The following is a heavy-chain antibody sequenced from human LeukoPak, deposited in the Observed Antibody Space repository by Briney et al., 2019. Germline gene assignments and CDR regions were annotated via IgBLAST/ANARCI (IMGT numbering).Heavy chain of an antibody. Sequence: GESLKISCKGSGYTFTNYWIGWVRQMPGKGLEWMGFIYPGDSDTRYSPSFQGQVTVSADKSISTAYLQWSSLRASDTAMYYCARGHRVVVATATWASDAFDLWGQGTMVTVSS. CDR1: GYTFTNYW. D-gene: IGHD2-21*02. J-gene: IGHJ3*01. CDR2: IYPGDSDT. V-gene: IGHV5-51*01. CDR3: ARGHRVVVATATWASDAFDL.